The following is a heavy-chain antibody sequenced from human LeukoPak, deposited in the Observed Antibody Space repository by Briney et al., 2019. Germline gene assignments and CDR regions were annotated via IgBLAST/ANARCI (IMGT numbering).Heavy chain of an antibody. J-gene: IGHJ4*02. CDR1: GVSIASNY. CDR2: THHSGAT. V-gene: IGHV4-59*01. CDR3: ARSSGHSYGDFDY. Sequence: PSETLSLTCSVSGVSIASNYWSWIRQPPGKGLEWLGYTHHSGATSYNPSLKSRSTMSLDTSNNQFSLKLSSVTAADTAVYYCARSSGHSYGDFDYWGQGNLVTVSS. D-gene: IGHD5-18*01.